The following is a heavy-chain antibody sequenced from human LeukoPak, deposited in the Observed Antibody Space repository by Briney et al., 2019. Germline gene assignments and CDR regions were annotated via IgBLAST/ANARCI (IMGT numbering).Heavy chain of an antibody. V-gene: IGHV4-38-2*02. D-gene: IGHD3-16*01. Sequence: SETLSLTCTVSGYSISSGYYWGWIRQPPGKGLEWIGSIYHTGSTNYNPSLKSRVTISVDTSKNQFSLKLSSVTAADTAVYYCARDGAPDAFDIWGQGTMVTVSS. CDR2: IYHTGST. CDR3: ARDGAPDAFDI. CDR1: GYSISSGYY. J-gene: IGHJ3*02.